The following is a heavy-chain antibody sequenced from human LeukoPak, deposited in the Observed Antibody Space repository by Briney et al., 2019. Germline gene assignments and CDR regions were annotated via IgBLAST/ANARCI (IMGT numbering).Heavy chain of an antibody. V-gene: IGHV1-18*01. D-gene: IGHD1-26*01. CDR2: ISAYNGNT. Sequence: ASVKVSCKASGYTFTSYVISWVRQAPGQGLEWMGWISAYNGNTNYAQKLQGRVTMTTDTSTSTAYMELRSLRSDDTAVYYCARAAGGSYYSYFDYWGQGTLVTVSS. J-gene: IGHJ4*02. CDR1: GYTFTSYV. CDR3: ARAAGGSYYSYFDY.